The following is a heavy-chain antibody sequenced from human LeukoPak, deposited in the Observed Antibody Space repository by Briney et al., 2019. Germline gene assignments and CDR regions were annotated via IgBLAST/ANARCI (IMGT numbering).Heavy chain of an antibody. D-gene: IGHD6-13*01. CDR2: ISSSGSTI. V-gene: IGHV3-48*03. Sequence: GGSLRLSCAASGFTFSSYEMNWVRQAPGKGLEWVSYISSSGSTIYYADSVKGRFTISRDNAKNSLYLQMNSLRAEDTAVYYCAREYAYSSSWGFDYWGQGTLVTVSS. CDR1: GFTFSSYE. J-gene: IGHJ4*02. CDR3: AREYAYSSSWGFDY.